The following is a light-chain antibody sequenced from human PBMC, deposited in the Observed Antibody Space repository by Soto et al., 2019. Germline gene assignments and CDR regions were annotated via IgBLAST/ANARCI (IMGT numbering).Light chain of an antibody. V-gene: IGLV1-44*01. CDR1: SSNIGSNT. CDR2: SNN. CDR3: AVWDDSLNGPV. Sequence: QSVLTQPPSASGTPGQRVTISCSGSSSNIGSNTVNWYQQLPGTAPKLLIYSNNQRPSGVPDRFSGSKSGTSASLAISGLQSEDGADYYCAVWDDSLNGPVFGGGTQLTVL. J-gene: IGLJ7*01.